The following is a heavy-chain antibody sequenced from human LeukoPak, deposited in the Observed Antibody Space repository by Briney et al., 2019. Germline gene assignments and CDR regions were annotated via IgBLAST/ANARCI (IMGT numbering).Heavy chain of an antibody. CDR3: ARPDVGATTFYYYYYMDV. D-gene: IGHD1-26*01. CDR1: GFTFSSYW. Sequence: GGSLRLSCAASGFTFSSYWMSWVRQAPGKGLEWVANIKQDGSEKYYVDSVKGRFTISRDNAKNSLYLQMNSLRAEDTAVYYCARPDVGATTFYYYYYMDVWGKGTTVTVSS. CDR2: IKQDGSEK. V-gene: IGHV3-7*01. J-gene: IGHJ6*03.